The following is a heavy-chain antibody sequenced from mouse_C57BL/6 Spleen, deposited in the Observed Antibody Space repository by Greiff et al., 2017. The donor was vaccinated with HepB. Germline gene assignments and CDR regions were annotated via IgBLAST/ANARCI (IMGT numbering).Heavy chain of an antibody. CDR2: SRNKANDYTT. CDR1: GFTFSDFY. Sequence: EVQLVESGGGLVQSGRSLRLSCATSGFTFSDFYMEWVRQAPGKGLEWIAASRNKANDYTTEYSASVKGRFIVSRDTSQSILYLQMNALRAEDTAIYYCAREDLGYAMDYWGQGTSVTVSS. J-gene: IGHJ4*01. D-gene: IGHD4-1*01. V-gene: IGHV7-1*01. CDR3: AREDLGYAMDY.